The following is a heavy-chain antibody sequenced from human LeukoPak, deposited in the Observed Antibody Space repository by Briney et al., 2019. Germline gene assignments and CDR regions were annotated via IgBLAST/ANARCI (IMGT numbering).Heavy chain of an antibody. J-gene: IGHJ6*03. D-gene: IGHD5-12*01. V-gene: IGHV1-18*01. CDR3: ARDTGSAGGYDLLVYYYMDV. CDR2: ISAYNGNT. CDR1: GYTFTSYG. Sequence: ASVKVSCKASGYTFTSYGISWVRQAPGQGLEWMGWISAYNGNTNYAQKLQGRVTMTTDTSTSTAYMELRSLRSDDTAVYYCARDTGSAGGYDLLVYYYMDVWGKGTTVTVSS.